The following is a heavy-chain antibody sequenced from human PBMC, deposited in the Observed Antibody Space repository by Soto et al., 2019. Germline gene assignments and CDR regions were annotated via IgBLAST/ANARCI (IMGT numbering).Heavy chain of an antibody. J-gene: IGHJ4*02. V-gene: IGHV4-31*03. CDR2: IYYSGST. Sequence: QVQLQESGPGLVKPSQTLSLTCTVSGGSISSGGYYWSWIRQHPGKGLEWIGYIYYSGSTYYNPSSHRRVTRAVVTSKTQFSRKLSAVTAADTAVYYCAREAYCGGDCYAGHYFDYWGQGTLVTVSA. CDR3: AREAYCGGDCYAGHYFDY. CDR1: GGSISSGGYY. D-gene: IGHD2-21*02.